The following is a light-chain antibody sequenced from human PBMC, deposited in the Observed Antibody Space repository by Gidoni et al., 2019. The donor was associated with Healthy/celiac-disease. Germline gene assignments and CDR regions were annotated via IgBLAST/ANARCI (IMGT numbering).Light chain of an antibody. V-gene: IGLV2-14*03. CDR3: SSYTTSSTVGV. CDR1: SSDVGGYNY. Sequence: QSALTQPASVSVSPGQSITISCTGTSSDVGGYNYVSWYQQHPGKAPKLMIYDVSNRPSGVSNRFSGSKSGNTASLTISGLQAEDEADYYCSSYTTSSTVGVFGGGTKLTVL. J-gene: IGLJ2*01. CDR2: DVS.